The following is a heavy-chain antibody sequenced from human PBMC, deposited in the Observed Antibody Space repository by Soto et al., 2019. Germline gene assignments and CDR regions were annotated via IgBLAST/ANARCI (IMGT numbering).Heavy chain of an antibody. J-gene: IGHJ3*02. CDR1: GYTFTGYY. V-gene: IGHV1-2*04. CDR2: INPNSGGT. CDR3: ARAGATTGGDALDI. Sequence: GASVKVSCKASGYTFTGYYMHWVRQAPGQGLEWMGWINPNSGGTNYAQKFQGWVTMTRDTSISTAYMELSRLRSDDTAVYYCARAGATTGGDALDIWGQGTMVTVSS. D-gene: IGHD5-12*01.